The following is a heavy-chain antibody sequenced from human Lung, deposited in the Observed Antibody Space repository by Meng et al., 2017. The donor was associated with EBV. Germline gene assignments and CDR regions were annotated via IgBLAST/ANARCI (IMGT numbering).Heavy chain of an antibody. D-gene: IGHD3-22*01. CDR2: ISVYNDDT. CDR1: GYTFNSIG. J-gene: IGHJ4*02. Sequence: QVQLMQSGAEVKKPAASVKVSGKASGYTFNSIGISWVRQAPGQGLEWMGWISVYNDDTNYAQKVQGRVTMTTDTSTNTAYMELRSLTTDDTAVYYCARDRAYYDSVGYYSRFDYWGQGTLVTVSS. CDR3: ARDRAYYDSVGYYSRFDY. V-gene: IGHV1-18*01.